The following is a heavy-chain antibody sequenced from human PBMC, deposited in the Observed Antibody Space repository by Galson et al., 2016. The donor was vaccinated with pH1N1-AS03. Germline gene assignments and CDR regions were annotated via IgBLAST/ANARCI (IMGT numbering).Heavy chain of an antibody. J-gene: IGHJ3*02. D-gene: IGHD2/OR15-2a*01. CDR3: ARGWRENSFDM. Sequence: SLRLSCAASGFTFNTFGMHWARQAPGKGLEWVAYIRQDGVIKSYSDSVKGRFTISRDNSKDTLYLQMNSLRAEDTAVYYCARGWRENSFDMWGQGTMVTVSS. CDR2: IRQDGVIK. V-gene: IGHV3-30*02. CDR1: GFTFNTFG.